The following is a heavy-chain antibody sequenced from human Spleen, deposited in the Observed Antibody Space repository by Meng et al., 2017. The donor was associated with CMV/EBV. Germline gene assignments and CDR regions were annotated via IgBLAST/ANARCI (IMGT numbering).Heavy chain of an antibody. CDR2: ISYDGSNK. Sequence: GGSLRLSCAASGFTFNNHAMHWVRQAPGKGLEWVAVISYDGSNKYYADSVKGRFTISRDNSKNTLHLQMNSLRTEDTAVYYCARDRYDFNHFDYWGQGTLVTVSS. CDR1: GFTFNNHA. CDR3: ARDRYDFNHFDY. J-gene: IGHJ4*02. V-gene: IGHV3-30*04. D-gene: IGHD3-3*01.